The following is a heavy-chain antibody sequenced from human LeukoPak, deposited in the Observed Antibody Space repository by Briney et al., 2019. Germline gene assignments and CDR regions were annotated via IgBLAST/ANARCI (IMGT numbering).Heavy chain of an antibody. CDR2: INPNSGGT. CDR1: GYTFTGYY. J-gene: IGHJ6*03. D-gene: IGHD3-16*01. Sequence: ASVKVSCKASGYTFTGYYMHWVRQAPGQGLEWMGWINPNSGGTNYAQKFQGRVTITADESTSTAYMELSSLRSEGTAVYYCARDVGVGIGDYYMDVWGKGTTVTISS. V-gene: IGHV1-2*02. CDR3: ARDVGVGIGDYYMDV.